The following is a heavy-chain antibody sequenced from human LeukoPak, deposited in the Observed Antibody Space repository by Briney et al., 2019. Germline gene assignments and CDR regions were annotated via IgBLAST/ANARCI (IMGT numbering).Heavy chain of an antibody. V-gene: IGHV3-23*01. D-gene: IGHD3-22*01. Sequence: GGSLRLSCAASGFRFSSNAMSWVRQAPARGLEWVSSIRGNGDTFYADSVKGRFTVSRDNPKNTLYLQMNSLRAEDTAVYFCAKRGVVIRVILVGFHKEAYYFDSWGQGALVTVSS. CDR3: AKRGVVIRVILVGFHKEAYYFDS. J-gene: IGHJ4*02. CDR1: GFRFSSNA. CDR2: IRGNGDT.